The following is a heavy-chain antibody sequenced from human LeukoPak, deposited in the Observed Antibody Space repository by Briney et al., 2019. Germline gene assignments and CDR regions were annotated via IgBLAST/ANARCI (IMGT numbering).Heavy chain of an antibody. Sequence: GESLKISCKGSGYSFTSYWIGWVRQMPGKGLEWMGIIYPGDSDTRYSPSFQGQVTISADKSISTAYLQWSSLKASGAAMYYCARRDIAAAHYFDYWGQGTLVTVSS. CDR1: GYSFTSYW. V-gene: IGHV5-51*01. D-gene: IGHD6-13*01. CDR3: ARRDIAAAHYFDY. CDR2: IYPGDSDT. J-gene: IGHJ4*02.